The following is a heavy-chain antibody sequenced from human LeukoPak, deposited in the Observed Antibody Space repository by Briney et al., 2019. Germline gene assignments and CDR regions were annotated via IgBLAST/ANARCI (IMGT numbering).Heavy chain of an antibody. CDR3: ARDSFLN. V-gene: IGHV4-39*07. CDR1: GGTISRSAYY. Sequence: PSETLSLTCTVSGGTISRSAYYWGWIRQPPGKGLEWIGHIYYSGNTYYNPSLKSRISISVDTSKNQFSLNLTSVTAADTAVYYCARDSFLNWGQGTLVTVSS. CDR2: IYYSGNT. J-gene: IGHJ4*02.